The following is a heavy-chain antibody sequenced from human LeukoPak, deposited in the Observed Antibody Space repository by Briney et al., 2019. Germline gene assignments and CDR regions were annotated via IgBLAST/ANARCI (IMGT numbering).Heavy chain of an antibody. CDR3: ARTFAAAHIDY. J-gene: IGHJ4*02. CDR2: IKSDGSST. V-gene: IGHV3-74*01. D-gene: IGHD2-15*01. Sequence: GGSLRLSCAASGFTFSGYWMHCVRQAPGKGLVWVSRIKSDGSSTTYADSVKGRFTISRDNAKNTLYLEMNSLRAEDTAVYYCARTFAAAHIDYWGQGTLVTVSS. CDR1: GFTFSGYW.